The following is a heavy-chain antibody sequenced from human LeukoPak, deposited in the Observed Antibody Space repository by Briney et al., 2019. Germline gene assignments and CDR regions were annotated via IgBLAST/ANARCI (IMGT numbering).Heavy chain of an antibody. J-gene: IGHJ6*02. V-gene: IGHV4-59*01. Sequence: PSETLSLTCTVSGGSISSYYWSWIRQPSGKGLEWIGYIYYSGSTNYNPSLKSRVTISVDTSKNQFSLKLSSVTAADTAVYYCAGLSGYDYFRYYYYYGMDVWGQGTTVTVSS. D-gene: IGHD5-12*01. CDR3: AGLSGYDYFRYYYYYGMDV. CDR2: IYYSGST. CDR1: GGSISSYY.